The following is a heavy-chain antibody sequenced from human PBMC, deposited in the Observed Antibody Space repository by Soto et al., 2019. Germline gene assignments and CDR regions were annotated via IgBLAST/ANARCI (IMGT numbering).Heavy chain of an antibody. CDR1: GYSFTSYW. CDR3: ARQAFYYGSGSYSDGMDV. CDR2: IYPGDSDT. Sequence: PGESLKISCRGSGYSFTSYWIGWVRQMPGKGLEWMGIIYPGDSDTRYSLSFQGQVTISADKSISTAYLQWSSLKASDTAMYYCARQAFYYGSGSYSDGMDVWGQGTTVTVSS. J-gene: IGHJ6*02. D-gene: IGHD3-10*01. V-gene: IGHV5-51*01.